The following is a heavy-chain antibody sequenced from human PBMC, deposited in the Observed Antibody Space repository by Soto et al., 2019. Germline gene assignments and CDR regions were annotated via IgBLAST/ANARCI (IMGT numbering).Heavy chain of an antibody. J-gene: IGHJ6*03. Sequence: GGSLRLSCAASGFTFSSYGMHWVRQAPGKGLEWVAVIWYDGSNKYYADSVKGRFTISRDNSKNTLYLQMNSLRAEDTAVYYCARDKLDIVVVPAADVYMDVWGKGTTVPVSS. V-gene: IGHV3-33*01. CDR3: ARDKLDIVVVPAADVYMDV. CDR2: IWYDGSNK. CDR1: GFTFSSYG. D-gene: IGHD2-2*01.